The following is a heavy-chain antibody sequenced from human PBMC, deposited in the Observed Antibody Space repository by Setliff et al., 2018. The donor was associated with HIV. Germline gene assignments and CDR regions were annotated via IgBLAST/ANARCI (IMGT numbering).Heavy chain of an antibody. CDR2: IYYSGST. J-gene: IGHJ4*02. CDR1: GGSISSSSHY. Sequence: PSETLSLTCTVSGGSISSSSHYWGWIRQPPGTGLEWIGSIYYSGSTYYNPSLKSRVTISVDTSKNQFSLKLSSVTAADTAVYYCAGGTIVFGMVDFLLRHWGQGIPVTVSS. CDR3: AGGTIVFGMVDFLLRH. D-gene: IGHD3-3*01. V-gene: IGHV4-39*07.